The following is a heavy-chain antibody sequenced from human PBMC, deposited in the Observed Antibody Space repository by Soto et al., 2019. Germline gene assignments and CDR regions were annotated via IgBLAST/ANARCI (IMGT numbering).Heavy chain of an antibody. V-gene: IGHV3-53*01. Sequence: VGSLRLSCAASGFAVSSNYMSWVRQAPGKGLEWVSVIYSGGSTYYADSVKGRFTISRDNSKNTLYLQMNSLRAEDTAVYYCARGSGYECYYYYGMDVWGQGTTVTVSS. J-gene: IGHJ6*02. CDR1: GFAVSSNY. CDR3: ARGSGYECYYYYGMDV. D-gene: IGHD5-12*01. CDR2: IYSGGST.